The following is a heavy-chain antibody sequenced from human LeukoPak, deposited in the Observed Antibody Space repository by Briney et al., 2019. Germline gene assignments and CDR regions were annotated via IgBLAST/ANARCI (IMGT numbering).Heavy chain of an antibody. V-gene: IGHV4-4*07. CDR1: SGPISSYY. CDR2: IYTSGST. D-gene: IGHD1-1*01. Sequence: PSENLSRTCTVSSGPISSYYWSWIPAPAAQGLEWIGRIYTSGSTNYNPSLKSRVTMSVDTSKNQFSLKLSSVTAADTAVYYCARLGTYTEDYWGRGILVTVSS. J-gene: IGHJ4*02. CDR3: ARLGTYTEDY.